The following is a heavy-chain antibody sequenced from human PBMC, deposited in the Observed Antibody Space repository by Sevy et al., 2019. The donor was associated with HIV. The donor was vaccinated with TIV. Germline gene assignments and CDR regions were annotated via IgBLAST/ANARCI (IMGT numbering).Heavy chain of an antibody. CDR1: GGTFSSYA. Sequence: ASVKVSCKASGGTFSSYAISWVRQAPGQGLEWMGGIIPIFGTANYAQKFQGRVTITADESTSTAYMELSSLRSEDTAVYYCARHYYGSGSYYNRPYYYGMDVWGQGTTVTVSS. CDR2: IIPIFGTA. D-gene: IGHD3-10*01. V-gene: IGHV1-69*13. CDR3: ARHYYGSGSYYNRPYYYGMDV. J-gene: IGHJ6*02.